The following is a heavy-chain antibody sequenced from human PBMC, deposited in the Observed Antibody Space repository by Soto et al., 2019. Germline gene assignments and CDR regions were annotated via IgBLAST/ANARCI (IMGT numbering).Heavy chain of an antibody. CDR3: ATWHEREHAYDV. V-gene: IGHV3-53*01. CDR1: GFTISGKKY. CDR2: LYDLDGS. Sequence: DVQLVESGGGLIQPGESLRLSCAAFGFTISGKKYVAWVRQAPGKGLEWVSALYDLDGSFYAASVKGRFTTSSDSSKTTVYLQMNDLRPDDXXXXXXATWHEREHAYDVWGQGTTVTVSS. J-gene: IGHJ3*01. D-gene: IGHD1-1*01.